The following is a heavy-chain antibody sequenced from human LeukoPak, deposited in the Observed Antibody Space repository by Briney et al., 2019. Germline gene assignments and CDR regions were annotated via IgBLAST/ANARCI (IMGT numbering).Heavy chain of an antibody. J-gene: IGHJ6*03. CDR3: ARGNGHYDFWSGYYMPYYYYYYMDV. D-gene: IGHD3-3*01. Sequence: PSETLSLTCAVYGGSFSGYYWSWIRQPPGKGLEWIGEINHSGSTNYNPSLKSRVTISVDTSKNQFSLKLSSVTAADTAVYYCARGNGHYDFWSGYYMPYYYYYYMDVWGKGTTVTVSS. CDR2: INHSGST. CDR1: GGSFSGYY. V-gene: IGHV4-34*01.